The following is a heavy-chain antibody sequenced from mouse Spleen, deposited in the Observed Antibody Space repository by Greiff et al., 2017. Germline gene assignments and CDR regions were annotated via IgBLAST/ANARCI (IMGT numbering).Heavy chain of an antibody. CDR2: INPNNGGT. Sequence: EVQLQQSGPELVKPGASVKISCKASGYTFTDYYMHWVKQSHGKSLEWIGDINPNNGGTSYNQKFKGKATLTVDKSSSTAYMELRSLTSEDSAVYYCARWKFYYGNPYAMDYWGQGTSVTVSS. CDR3: ARWKFYYGNPYAMDY. CDR1: GYTFTDYY. J-gene: IGHJ4*01. V-gene: IGHV1-26*01. D-gene: IGHD2-1*01.